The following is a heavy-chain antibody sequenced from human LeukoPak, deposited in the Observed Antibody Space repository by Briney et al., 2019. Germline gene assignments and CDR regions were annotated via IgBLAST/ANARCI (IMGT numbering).Heavy chain of an antibody. D-gene: IGHD4-17*01. CDR3: ARDGDYGDYFDY. J-gene: IGHJ4*02. Sequence: GGSLRLSCAASGFTFSSYGMHWVRQAPGKGLEWVAFIRYDGSNKYYADSVKGRFTISRDNSKNTLYLQMNSLRAEDTAVYYCARDGDYGDYFDYWGQGTLVTVSS. CDR1: GFTFSSYG. CDR2: IRYDGSNK. V-gene: IGHV3-30*02.